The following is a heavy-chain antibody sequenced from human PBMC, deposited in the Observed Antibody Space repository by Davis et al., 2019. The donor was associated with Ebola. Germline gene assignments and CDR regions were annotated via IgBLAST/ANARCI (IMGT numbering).Heavy chain of an antibody. D-gene: IGHD5-18*01. CDR2: IKQDGSEK. Sequence: PSETLSLTCTVSGGSISSGDYYWTWIRQPPGKGLEWVANIKQDGSEKHYVDSVKGRFTISRDNAKNSLYLQMNSLRAEDTAVYYCARERGYSYGYLRYWGQGTLVTVSS. CDR3: ARERGYSYGYLRY. V-gene: IGHV3-7*03. J-gene: IGHJ4*02. CDR1: GGSISSGDYY.